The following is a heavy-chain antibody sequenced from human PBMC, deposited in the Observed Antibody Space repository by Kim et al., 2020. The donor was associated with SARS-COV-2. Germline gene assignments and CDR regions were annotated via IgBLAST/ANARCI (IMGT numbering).Heavy chain of an antibody. V-gene: IGHV5-51*01. Sequence: GESLKISCKASGYNFNKYRIGWVRQMPGKGLEWMGTIWPGDSDIRPSPSFQGQVTMSVDKSISTAYLQWSSLKASDSAVYYCARREDTPEGFFGYWGQGTRVTVS. CDR3: ARREDTPEGFFGY. J-gene: IGHJ4*02. CDR1: GYNFNKYR. CDR2: IWPGDSDI.